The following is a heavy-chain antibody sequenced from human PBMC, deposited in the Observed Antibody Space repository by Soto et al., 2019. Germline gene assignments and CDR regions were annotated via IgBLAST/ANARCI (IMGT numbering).Heavy chain of an antibody. CDR3: ARGVTGSYYFDY. Sequence: PGGSLSLSCAATGFIFSSYSMSWVRQAPGKGLEWVSYISSSSSTIYYADSVRGRFTISRDNAKNSLYLQMNGLRVEDTAVYYCARGVTGSYYFDYWGQGTLVTVSS. CDR1: GFIFSSYS. D-gene: IGHD3-9*01. V-gene: IGHV3-48*01. J-gene: IGHJ4*02. CDR2: ISSSSSTI.